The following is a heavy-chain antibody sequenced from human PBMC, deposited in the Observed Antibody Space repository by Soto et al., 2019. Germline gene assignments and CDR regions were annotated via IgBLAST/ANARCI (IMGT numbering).Heavy chain of an antibody. Sequence: CHRYTVADGYGVGHDGSWIRKPHGKGMEWIGYLYYSGSTSYNPSLKSRVTMSVDMSKNQFSLTLTSVTAADTAVYYCARGTDYTHIASYRSVLAFLVQGTSVP. D-gene: IGHD4-4*01. CDR1: DGYGVGHD. V-gene: IGHV4-59*02. J-gene: IGHJ6*01. CDR2: LYYSGST. CDR3: ARGTDYTHIASYRSVLAF.